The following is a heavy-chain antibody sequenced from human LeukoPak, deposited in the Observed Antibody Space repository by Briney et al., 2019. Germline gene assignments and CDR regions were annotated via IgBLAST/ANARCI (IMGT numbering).Heavy chain of an antibody. CDR1: GFTFSDYY. Sequence: GGSLRLSCAASGFTFSDYYMSWIRQAPGKELEWVSYISSSSSYTNYADSVKGRFTISRDNAKNSLYLQMNSLRAEDTAVYYCARVYTEVAGTYYYFDYWGQGTLVTVSS. J-gene: IGHJ4*02. D-gene: IGHD6-19*01. CDR3: ARVYTEVAGTYYYFDY. CDR2: ISSSSSYT. V-gene: IGHV3-11*06.